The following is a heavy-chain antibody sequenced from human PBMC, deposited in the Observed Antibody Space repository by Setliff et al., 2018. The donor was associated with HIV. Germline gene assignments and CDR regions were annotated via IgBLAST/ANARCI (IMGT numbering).Heavy chain of an antibody. V-gene: IGHV3-20*04. CDR3: ARVGYSTGWYNWFDP. D-gene: IGHD6-19*01. CDR1: GFTFDDYG. CDR2: INWNGGST. Sequence: SCAASGFTFDDYGMSWVRQAPGKGLEWVSGINWNGGSTGYADSVKGRFTISRDNAKNSLYLQTDSLRAEDTALYYCARVGYSTGWYNWFDPWGQGTLVTVSS. J-gene: IGHJ5*02.